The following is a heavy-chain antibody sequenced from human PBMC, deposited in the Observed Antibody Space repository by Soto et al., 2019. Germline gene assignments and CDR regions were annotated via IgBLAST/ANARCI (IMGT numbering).Heavy chain of an antibody. CDR3: ARDRGITMIVVSVLDY. J-gene: IGHJ4*02. CDR1: GFTFSSYA. Sequence: GSLRLSCAASGFTFSSYAMHWVRQAPGKGLEWVAVISYDGSNKYYADSVKGRFTISRDNSKHTLYLQMNSLRAEDMAVYYCARDRGITMIVVSVLDYWGQGTLVTVSS. CDR2: ISYDGSNK. D-gene: IGHD3-22*01. V-gene: IGHV3-30-3*01.